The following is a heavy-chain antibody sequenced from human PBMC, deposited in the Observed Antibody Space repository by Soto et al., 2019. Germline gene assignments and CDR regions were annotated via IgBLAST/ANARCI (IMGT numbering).Heavy chain of an antibody. V-gene: IGHV3-7*01. J-gene: IGHJ4*02. D-gene: IGHD1-26*01. CDR2: IKQDGSEK. CDR1: LFPFISYW. CDR3: ARVTGSYSPYFDY. Sequence: XGSMRLSCAASLFPFISYWISGVRQAPGKGLEWVANIKQDGSEKNYVDSVKGRFTISRDNAKNSLYLQMNSLTAEDTAVYYCARVTGSYSPYFDYWGQGTRVTVSS.